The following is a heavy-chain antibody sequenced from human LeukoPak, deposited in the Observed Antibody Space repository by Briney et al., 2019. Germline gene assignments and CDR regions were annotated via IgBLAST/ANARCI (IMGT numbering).Heavy chain of an antibody. Sequence: SETLSLTFTVSGGSISTGSHYWGWIRQPPVKGPEWIGSFYYSGSTYYNPSLKSRVTISVDSSKNQFSLNLSSVTATDTAVYYCARHDCATTTCSQFFGMDVWGQGTTVTVSS. CDR2: FYYSGST. D-gene: IGHD2-2*01. J-gene: IGHJ6*02. V-gene: IGHV4-39*01. CDR3: ARHDCATTTCSQFFGMDV. CDR1: GGSISTGSHY.